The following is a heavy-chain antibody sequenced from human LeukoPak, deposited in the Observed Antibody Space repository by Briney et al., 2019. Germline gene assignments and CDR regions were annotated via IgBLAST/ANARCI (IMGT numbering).Heavy chain of an antibody. CDR3: ARNVDAFDI. V-gene: IGHV3-7*01. Sequence: GGSLRLSCTASGFTFRSYWMSWVRQAPGKGLEWMANINQHGSEKYYVDSVKGRLTISRDNAKNSLFLQLNSLRAEDTAVYYCARNVDAFDIWGQGTMVTVSS. J-gene: IGHJ3*02. CDR1: GFTFRSYW. CDR2: INQHGSEK.